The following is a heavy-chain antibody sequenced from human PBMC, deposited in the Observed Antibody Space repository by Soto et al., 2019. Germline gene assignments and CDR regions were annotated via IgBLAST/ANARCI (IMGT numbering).Heavy chain of an antibody. V-gene: IGHV4-34*01. CDR3: ARGGSNDWQVAFDI. CDR1: GGSFSTYY. D-gene: IGHD3-9*01. CDR2: VNHSGSN. Sequence: SETLSLTCVVSGGSFSTYYYNWIRQSPGKGLEWIGEVNHSGSNNYSPSLKSRVTMSLDTSKNQFSLKLTSVTAADTAVYYCARGGSNDWQVAFDIWGQGTMVTVSS. J-gene: IGHJ3*02.